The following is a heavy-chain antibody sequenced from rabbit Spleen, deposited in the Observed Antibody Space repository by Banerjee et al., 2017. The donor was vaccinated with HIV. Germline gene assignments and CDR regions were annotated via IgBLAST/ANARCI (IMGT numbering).Heavy chain of an antibody. CDR1: GFSSSSGYY. D-gene: IGHD1-1*01. CDR3: ARDLAAWNSGYGDL. J-gene: IGHJ3*01. V-gene: IGHV1S40*01. CDR2: IAGGSSGFT. Sequence: QSLEESGGDLVKPGASLTLTCTASGFSSSSGYYMCWVRQAPGKGLEWISCIAGGSSGFTYYASWAKGRFTISKTSSTTVTLQMTSLTAADTATYFCARDLAAWNSGYGDLWGQGTLVTVS.